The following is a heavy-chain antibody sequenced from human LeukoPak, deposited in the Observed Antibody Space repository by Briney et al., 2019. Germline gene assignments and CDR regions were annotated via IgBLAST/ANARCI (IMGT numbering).Heavy chain of an antibody. D-gene: IGHD4-23*01. CDR3: ATPTVGTSRFDGFDI. V-gene: IGHV1-2*02. CDR2: INPNSGGT. J-gene: IGHJ3*02. CDR1: GYTFTGYY. Sequence: ASVKVSCKSSGYTFTGYYMHWVRQAPGLGLEWMGWINPNSGGTNYAQRFQGRVTMPRDMSISTAYMELSRLRSDDTAVYYCATPTVGTSRFDGFDIWGQGTMVTVSP.